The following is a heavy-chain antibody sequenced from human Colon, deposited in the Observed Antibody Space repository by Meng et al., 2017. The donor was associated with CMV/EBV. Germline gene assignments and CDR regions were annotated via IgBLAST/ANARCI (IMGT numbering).Heavy chain of an antibody. CDR3: ARDLWDWNYLYYYYYYGMDV. CDR1: GFTFSSYW. J-gene: IGHJ6*02. D-gene: IGHD1-7*01. Sequence: GGSLRLSCAASGFTFSSYWMSWVRQAPGKGLEWVANLKQDGSEKYYVDSVKGRFTISRDNAKNSLYLQMNSLRAEDTAVYYCARDLWDWNYLYYYYYYGMDVWGQGTTVTVSS. CDR2: LKQDGSEK. V-gene: IGHV3-7*01.